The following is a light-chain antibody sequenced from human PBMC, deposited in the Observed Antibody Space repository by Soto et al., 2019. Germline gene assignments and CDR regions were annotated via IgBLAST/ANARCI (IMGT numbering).Light chain of an antibody. Sequence: EIVMTQSPATRSVSPGESATLSCRASQSVSSNLAWHQQKPGQAPRIPMYDASTRATGISARFSGSGSGTAFTLTISSLQSEDFAVYYCQQYHNWPITFGQGTRLEIK. CDR3: QQYHNWPIT. CDR2: DAS. CDR1: QSVSSN. V-gene: IGKV3-15*01. J-gene: IGKJ5*01.